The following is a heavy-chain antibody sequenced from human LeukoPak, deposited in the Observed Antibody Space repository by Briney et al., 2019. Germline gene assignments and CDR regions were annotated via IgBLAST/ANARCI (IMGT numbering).Heavy chain of an antibody. CDR2: IYYSGGT. J-gene: IGHJ4*02. CDR3: AREDSSGYDRSLDY. D-gene: IGHD3-22*01. Sequence: SETLSLTCTVSGGSISSGDYYWSWIRQPPGKGLEWIGYIYYSGGTYYNPSLKSRVSISVDTSKNQFSLKLSSVTAADTAVYYCAREDSSGYDRSLDYWGQGTLVAVSS. V-gene: IGHV4-30-4*01. CDR1: GGSISSGDYY.